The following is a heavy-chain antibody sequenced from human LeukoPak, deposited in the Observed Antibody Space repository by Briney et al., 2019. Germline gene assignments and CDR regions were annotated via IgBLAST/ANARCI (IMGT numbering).Heavy chain of an antibody. Sequence: GGSLRLSCAASGFTFSGYNMNWVRQAPGKGLEWVSSISSSSSYIYYADSVKGRFIISRDNAKNSLYLQMNSLRAEDTAVYYCASNCSGGSCYSVSLYWGQGTLVTVSS. CDR3: ASNCSGGSCYSVSLY. V-gene: IGHV3-21*01. D-gene: IGHD2-15*01. CDR2: ISSSSSYI. J-gene: IGHJ4*02. CDR1: GFTFSGYN.